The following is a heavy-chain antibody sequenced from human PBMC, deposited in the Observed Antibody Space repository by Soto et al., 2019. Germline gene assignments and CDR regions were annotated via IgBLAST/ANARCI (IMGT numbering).Heavy chain of an antibody. V-gene: IGHV4-34*01. J-gene: IGHJ5*02. CDR1: GGSFSGYY. CDR3: ARSRRGFGSSWFDWFDP. Sequence: QVQLQQWGTGLLKPSETLSLTCAVYGGSFSGYYWSWIRQPPGKGLEWIGEINESGSTKHNPSLKGRVTISVDTSTNQFSLKLSSVTAADTAVYYCARSRRGFGSSWFDWFDPWGQGTLVTVSS. D-gene: IGHD6-13*01. CDR2: INESGST.